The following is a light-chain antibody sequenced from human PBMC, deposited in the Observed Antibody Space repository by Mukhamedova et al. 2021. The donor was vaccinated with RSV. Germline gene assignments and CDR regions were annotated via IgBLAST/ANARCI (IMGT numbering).Light chain of an antibody. Sequence: NLAWYQQKPGQAPRLLIYGASTRATGVPARFSGSGSGTEFSLTISSLQSEDVAVYYCQQYYSTPYTFGQGTKLEIQ. CDR2: GAS. J-gene: IGKJ2*01. CDR1: N. CDR3: QQYYSTPYT. V-gene: IGKV3-15*01.